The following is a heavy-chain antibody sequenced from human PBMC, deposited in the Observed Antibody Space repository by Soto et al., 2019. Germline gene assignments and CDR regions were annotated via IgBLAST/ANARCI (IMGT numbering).Heavy chain of an antibody. Sequence: ASVKVSCKVSGYTLTELSMHWVRQAPGKGLEWMGGFDPEDGETIYAQKFQGRVTMTEDTSTDTAYVELNSLRAEDTAVYYCASKSGGYCSGGNCRSPFYYYGMDVWGQGTMVTVSS. D-gene: IGHD2-15*01. CDR1: GYTLTELS. CDR3: ASKSGGYCSGGNCRSPFYYYGMDV. J-gene: IGHJ6*02. CDR2: FDPEDGET. V-gene: IGHV1-24*01.